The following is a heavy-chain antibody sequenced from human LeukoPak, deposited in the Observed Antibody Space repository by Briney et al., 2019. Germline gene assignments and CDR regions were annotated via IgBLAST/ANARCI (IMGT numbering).Heavy chain of an antibody. V-gene: IGHV4-30-2*01. J-gene: IGHJ5*02. Sequence: LRLSCAASGLTFSTYAMSWIRQPPGKGLEWIGYIYHSGSTYYNPSLKSRVTISVDRSKNQFSLKLSSVTAADTAVYYCARGYGTMVRGVIISPWFDPWGQGTLVTVSS. CDR1: GLTFSTYA. CDR2: IYHSGST. D-gene: IGHD3-10*01. CDR3: ARGYGTMVRGVIISPWFDP.